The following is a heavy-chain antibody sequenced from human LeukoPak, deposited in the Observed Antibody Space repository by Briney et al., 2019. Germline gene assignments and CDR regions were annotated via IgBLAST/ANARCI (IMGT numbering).Heavy chain of an antibody. CDR3: ARTKYGGNVGDY. Sequence: ASVTVSCTASGYTFTSYGISWVRQAPGQGLEWMGWISAYNGNTNYAQKLQGRVTMTTDTSTSTAYMELRSLRSDDTAVYYCARTKYGGNVGDYWGQGTLVTVSS. V-gene: IGHV1-18*01. CDR2: ISAYNGNT. J-gene: IGHJ4*02. CDR1: GYTFTSYG. D-gene: IGHD4-23*01.